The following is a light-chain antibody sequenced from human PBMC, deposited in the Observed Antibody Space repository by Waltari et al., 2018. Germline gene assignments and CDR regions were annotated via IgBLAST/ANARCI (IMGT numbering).Light chain of an antibody. CDR1: QSLLNSNGYTY. CDR2: LGS. V-gene: IGKV2-28*01. CDR3: MQALHTPYT. J-gene: IGKJ2*01. Sequence: DIVMTQSPLSLPVTPGEPASISCRSSQSLLNSNGYTYFDWYLQKPGQSPQLLIYLGSNRASGVPDRFGGSGSGTDFTLKISRVEAEDVGVYYCMQALHTPYTFGQGTKLEIK.